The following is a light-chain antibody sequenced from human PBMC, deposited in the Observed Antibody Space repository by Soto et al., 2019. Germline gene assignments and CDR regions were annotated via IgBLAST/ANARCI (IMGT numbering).Light chain of an antibody. Sequence: QTVVTQESSLTVSPGGTVTLTCDSSTDTVTTYHWHYWFQQKPGQAPKTLIYDTTNRHSWTPARFSGSILGGKAALILSGAQTEDEAEYYCLLSYNGAPAVFGGGTQLTVL. V-gene: IGLV7-46*01. CDR1: TDTVTTYHW. CDR3: LLSYNGAPAV. J-gene: IGLJ7*01. CDR2: DTT.